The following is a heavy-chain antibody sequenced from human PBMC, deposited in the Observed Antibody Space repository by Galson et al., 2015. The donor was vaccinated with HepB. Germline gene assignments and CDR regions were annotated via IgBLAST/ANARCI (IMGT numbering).Heavy chain of an antibody. CDR2: IYYSGST. J-gene: IGHJ3*02. CDR3: ARQQWLGDAFDI. V-gene: IGHV4-59*01. CDR1: GGSISSYY. Sequence: ETLSLTCTVSGGSISSYYWSWIRQPPGKGLEWIGYIYYSGSTNYNPSLKSRVTISVDTSKNQFSLKLSSVTAADTAVYYCARQQWLGDAFDIWGQGTMVTVSS. D-gene: IGHD6-19*01.